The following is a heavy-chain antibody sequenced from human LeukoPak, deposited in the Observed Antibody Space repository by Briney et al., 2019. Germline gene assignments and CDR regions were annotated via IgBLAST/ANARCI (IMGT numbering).Heavy chain of an antibody. CDR3: TSYDFWSGYPHPFDY. D-gene: IGHD3-3*01. J-gene: IGHJ4*02. Sequence: ASVKVSCKASGYTFTSYYMHWVRQAPGQGLEWMGWINPNSGGTNYAQKFQGRVTMTRDTSISTAYMELSRLRSDDTAVYYCTSYDFWSGYPHPFDYWGQGTLVTVSS. V-gene: IGHV1-2*02. CDR1: GYTFTSYY. CDR2: INPNSGGT.